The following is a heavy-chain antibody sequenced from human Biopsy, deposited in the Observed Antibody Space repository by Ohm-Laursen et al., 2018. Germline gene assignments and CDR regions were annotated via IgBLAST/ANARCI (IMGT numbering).Heavy chain of an antibody. CDR2: IDWDVAK. D-gene: IGHD2-2*02. V-gene: IGHV2-70*16. Sequence: TQTLTLTCTLSGFSLNTRGMSVTWIRQPPGKALEWLARIDWDVAKVYSESLKTRLTISKGTSENHVVLTLSDVAPVDTATYYCARIPILVVPAAIVYRHRRHLQGLDVWGQGTTVIVSS. CDR1: GFSLNTRGMS. J-gene: IGHJ6*02. CDR3: ARIPILVVPAAIVYRHRRHLQGLDV.